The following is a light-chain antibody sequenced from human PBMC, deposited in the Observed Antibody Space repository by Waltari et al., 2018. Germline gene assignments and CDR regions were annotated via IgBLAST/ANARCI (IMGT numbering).Light chain of an antibody. V-gene: IGKV1-5*03. CDR2: TAS. Sequence: DIQMTQSPSTLSASLGDRVTLTCLASRSIRTWLAWYQQKLGKAPKLLIYTASTLEGGVPSRFSGSGSETEFTLTITSLQPDDFATYYCQQYYTYPYTFGQGTKLEIK. CDR1: RSIRTW. CDR3: QQYYTYPYT. J-gene: IGKJ2*01.